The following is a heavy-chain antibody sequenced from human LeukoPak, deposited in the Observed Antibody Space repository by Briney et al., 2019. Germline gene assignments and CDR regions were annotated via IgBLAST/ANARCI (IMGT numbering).Heavy chain of an antibody. Sequence: AGESLKISCKGSGYSFTSYWIGWVRQMPGKGLEWMGSMYPGNSDTRYSPSLQGQVTISADKSISTAYLQWTSLKASDTAMYYCVRLPGSSGWPLDYWGQGTLVTVSS. D-gene: IGHD6-19*01. CDR3: VRLPGSSGWPLDY. CDR2: MYPGNSDT. CDR1: GYSFTSYW. V-gene: IGHV5-51*01. J-gene: IGHJ4*02.